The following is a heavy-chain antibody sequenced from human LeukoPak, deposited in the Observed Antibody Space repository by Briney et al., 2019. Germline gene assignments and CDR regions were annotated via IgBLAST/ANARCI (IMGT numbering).Heavy chain of an antibody. D-gene: IGHD2-2*01. V-gene: IGHV1-69*13. J-gene: IGHJ4*02. CDR3: ARNSGLGYCSSTSCSNFDY. CDR1: GGTFSSYA. CDR2: IIPIFGTA. Sequence: SVKVSCKASGGTFSSYAISWVRQAPGQGLEWMGGIIPIFGTANYAQKFQGRVTIAADESTSTAYMELSSLRSEDTAVYYCARNSGLGYCSSTSCSNFDYWGQGTLVTVSS.